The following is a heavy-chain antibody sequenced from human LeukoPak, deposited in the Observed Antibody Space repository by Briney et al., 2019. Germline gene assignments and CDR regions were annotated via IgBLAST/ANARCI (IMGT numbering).Heavy chain of an antibody. CDR3: ARESYYDSSGYPNWFDP. V-gene: IGHV1-2*02. CDR2: INPNSGGT. Sequence: GASVKVSCKASGYTFTGYYMHWVRQAPGQGLEWMGWINPNSGGTNYAQKFQGRVTMNRDTSISTAYMELSRLRSDDTAVYYCARESYYDSSGYPNWFDPWGQGTLVTVSS. CDR1: GYTFTGYY. J-gene: IGHJ5*02. D-gene: IGHD3-22*01.